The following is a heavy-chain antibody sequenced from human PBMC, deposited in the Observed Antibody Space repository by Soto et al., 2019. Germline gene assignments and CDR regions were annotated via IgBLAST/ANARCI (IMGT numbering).Heavy chain of an antibody. Sequence: PSETLSLTCTVSGGSISSSSYYWGWIRQPPGKGLEWIGSIYYSGSTYYNPSLKSRVTISVDTSKNQFSLKLSSVTAADTAVYYCAKSGYSSSWYPFGYWGQGTLVTVSS. J-gene: IGHJ4*02. CDR1: GGSISSSSYY. CDR3: AKSGYSSSWYPFGY. V-gene: IGHV4-39*01. CDR2: IYYSGST. D-gene: IGHD6-13*01.